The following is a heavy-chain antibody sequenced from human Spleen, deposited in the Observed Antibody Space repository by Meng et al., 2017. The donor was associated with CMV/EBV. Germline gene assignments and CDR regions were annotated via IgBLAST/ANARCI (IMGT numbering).Heavy chain of an antibody. J-gene: IGHJ5*02. CDR1: GFTFKIYA. CDR3: ARGTYCSSTSCYLVGWFDP. Sequence: GESLKISCAASGFTFKIYAMHWVRQAPGKGLEWVAGISSDVRKEYYADSVRGRFTISRDNSKNTLYLQMNSLRAEDTAVYYCARGTYCSSTSCYLVGWFDPWGQGTLVTVSS. CDR2: ISSDVRKE. D-gene: IGHD2-2*01. V-gene: IGHV3-30*07.